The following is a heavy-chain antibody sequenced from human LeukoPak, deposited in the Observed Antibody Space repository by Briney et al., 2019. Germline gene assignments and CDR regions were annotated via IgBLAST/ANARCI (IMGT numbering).Heavy chain of an antibody. CDR3: AKTQGYYDA. D-gene: IGHD2-15*01. CDR2: IWGTDDKT. J-gene: IGHJ5*02. V-gene: IGHV3-23*01. CDR1: GFTFSNYA. Sequence: GGPLRLSCVASGFTFSNYAMSWVRQAPGKGLELVSGIWGTDDKTVYGDAVKGRFTISRDNSKNTLYLQMNSLRADDTAVYYCAKTQGYYDAWGQGALVTVSS.